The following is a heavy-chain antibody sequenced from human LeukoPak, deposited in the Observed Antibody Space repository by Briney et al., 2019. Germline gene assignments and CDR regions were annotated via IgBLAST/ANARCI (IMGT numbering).Heavy chain of an antibody. Sequence: SETLSLTCTVSGGSISSYYWSWIRQPPGKGLEWIGYIYYSGSTNYNPSLKSRVTISVDTSKNQFSLKLSSVTAADTAVYYCARNDYGGNSGDYWGQGTLVTVSS. D-gene: IGHD4-17*01. V-gene: IGHV4-59*01. J-gene: IGHJ4*02. CDR2: IYYSGST. CDR3: ARNDYGGNSGDY. CDR1: GGSISSYY.